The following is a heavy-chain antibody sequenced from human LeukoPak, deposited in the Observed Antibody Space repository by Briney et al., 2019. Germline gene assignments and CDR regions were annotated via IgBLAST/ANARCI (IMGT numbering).Heavy chain of an antibody. Sequence: AGGSLRLYGAWSGFTFSIYGMDWVRQAPGNGLEWVAFIRYDGSKKYYADSVKGRFTISRDHSKNTLYLQMNSLRAEERAVYYCAKDPRGSSIYYWGQGTLVTVSS. D-gene: IGHD3-10*01. CDR2: IRYDGSKK. CDR3: AKDPRGSSIYY. V-gene: IGHV3-30*02. CDR1: GFTFSIYG. J-gene: IGHJ4*02.